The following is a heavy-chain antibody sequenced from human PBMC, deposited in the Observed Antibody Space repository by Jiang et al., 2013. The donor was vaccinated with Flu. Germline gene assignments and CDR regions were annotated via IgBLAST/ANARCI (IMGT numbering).Heavy chain of an antibody. Sequence: YADSVKGRFTISRDNAKNSLYLQMNSLRAEDTAVYYCARSPYYYYGMDVWGKGTTVTVSS. CDR3: ARSPYYYYGMDV. J-gene: IGHJ6*04. V-gene: IGHV3-48*03.